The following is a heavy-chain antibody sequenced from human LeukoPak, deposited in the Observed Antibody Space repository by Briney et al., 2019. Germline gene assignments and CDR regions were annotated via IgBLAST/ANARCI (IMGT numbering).Heavy chain of an antibody. V-gene: IGHV1-2*02. Sequence: ASVKVSCKASGYTFTGYYMHWVRQAPGQGLEWMGWINPNSGGTNYAQKFQGRVTMTRDTSISTAYMELSRLRSDDTAVYYCARESLAADDYGDDWFDPWGQGTLVTVSS. CDR2: INPNSGGT. CDR1: GYTFTGYY. CDR3: ARESLAADDYGDDWFDP. D-gene: IGHD4-17*01. J-gene: IGHJ5*02.